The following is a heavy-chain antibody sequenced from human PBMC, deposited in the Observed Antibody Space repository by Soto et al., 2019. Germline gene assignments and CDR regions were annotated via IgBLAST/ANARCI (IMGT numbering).Heavy chain of an antibody. CDR1: GYTFTSYD. J-gene: IGHJ6*02. D-gene: IGHD4-4*01. Sequence: ASVKVSCKASGYTFTSYDINWVRQATGQGLEWMGWMNPNSGNTGYAQKFQGRVTMTRNTSISTAYMELSSLRSEDTAVYYCARVDSNYYYYGMDVWGQGTTVTVSS. V-gene: IGHV1-8*01. CDR3: ARVDSNYYYYGMDV. CDR2: MNPNSGNT.